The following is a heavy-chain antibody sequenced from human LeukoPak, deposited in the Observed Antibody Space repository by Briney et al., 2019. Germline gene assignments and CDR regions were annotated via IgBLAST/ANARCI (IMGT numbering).Heavy chain of an antibody. Sequence: GGSLRLSCAASGFTFSSYAMSWVRQAPGKGLEWVSAISGSGGSTYYADSVKGRFTISGDNSKNTLYLQMNSLRAEDTAVYYCAKGSMKSVLRFLEWLRPCFDYWGQGTLVTVSS. V-gene: IGHV3-23*01. D-gene: IGHD3-3*01. CDR3: AKGSMKSVLRFLEWLRPCFDY. CDR1: GFTFSSYA. J-gene: IGHJ4*02. CDR2: ISGSGGST.